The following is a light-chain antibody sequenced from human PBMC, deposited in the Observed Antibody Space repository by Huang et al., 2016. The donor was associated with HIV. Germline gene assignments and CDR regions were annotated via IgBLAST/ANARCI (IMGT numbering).Light chain of an antibody. CDR3: QQRSNWPPA. CDR2: DAY. CDR1: QSVSSY. J-gene: IGKJ5*01. Sequence: EIVLTQSPATLSLSPGERATLSCRASQSVSSYLAWYQQKPGQAPRRLIYDAYNRATGIPARFSGSGSGTDFTLTISSLEPEDFAVYYCQQRSNWPPAFGQGTRLEMK. V-gene: IGKV3-11*01.